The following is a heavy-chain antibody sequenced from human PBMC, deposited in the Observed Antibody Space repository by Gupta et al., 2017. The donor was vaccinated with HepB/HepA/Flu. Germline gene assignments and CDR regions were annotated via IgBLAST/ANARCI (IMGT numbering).Heavy chain of an antibody. CDR1: GGSINSSSHY. Sequence: QLQLQASGPGLARPSETLSLTCTVSGGSINSSSHYWDWIRQPPEKGLEWIGSIYYRGNTFNPSLKSRVTMSLDTSKNQFSLKLNSVTAADTAVYYCARSAVAASLDAFDIWGQGTIVTVSS. CDR3: ARSAVAASLDAFDI. CDR2: IYYRGNT. V-gene: IGHV4-39*01. J-gene: IGHJ3*02. D-gene: IGHD2-15*01.